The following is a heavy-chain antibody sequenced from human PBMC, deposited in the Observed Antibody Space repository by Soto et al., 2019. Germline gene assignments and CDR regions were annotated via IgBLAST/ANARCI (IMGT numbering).Heavy chain of an antibody. CDR1: GGSISSSSYY. CDR2: IYYSGST. D-gene: IGHD3-16*01. Sequence: QLQLQESGPGLVKPSETLSLTCTVSGGSISSSSYYWGWIRQPPGTGLEWIGSIYYSGSTYYNPSLKSRVTISVDTSKTQFSLKLSSVTAADTAVYYCARHPVPWGSYYYYYGMDVWGQGTTVTVSS. V-gene: IGHV4-39*01. CDR3: ARHPVPWGSYYYYYGMDV. J-gene: IGHJ6*02.